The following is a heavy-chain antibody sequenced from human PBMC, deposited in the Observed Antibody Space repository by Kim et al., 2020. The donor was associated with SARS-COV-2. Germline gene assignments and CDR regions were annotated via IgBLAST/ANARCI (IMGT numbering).Heavy chain of an antibody. Sequence: CNPARKSRVTISIDTSKNQFSLKLGSLNAAGTAVYYCAGYTGADYWYFDLWGRGTLVTVSS. D-gene: IGHD5-18*01. J-gene: IGHJ2*01. V-gene: IGHV4-59*03. CDR3: AGYTGADYWYFDL.